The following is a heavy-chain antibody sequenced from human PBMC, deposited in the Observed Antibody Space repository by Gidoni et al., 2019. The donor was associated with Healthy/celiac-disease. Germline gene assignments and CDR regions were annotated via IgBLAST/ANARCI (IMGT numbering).Heavy chain of an antibody. V-gene: IGHV4-31*02. D-gene: IGHD2-15*01. J-gene: IGHJ3*02. CDR3: ASNIQVAATYDAFDI. CDR2: IDSSGST. Sequence: GKGQGGIGYIDSSGSTYYKPSVKSRVTISVDTSKNKFSLKLSSVTAADTAVYYCASNIQVAATYDAFDIWGQGTMVTVSS.